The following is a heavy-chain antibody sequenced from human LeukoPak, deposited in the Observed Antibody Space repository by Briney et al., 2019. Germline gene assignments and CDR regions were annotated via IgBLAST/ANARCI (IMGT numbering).Heavy chain of an antibody. D-gene: IGHD6-19*01. J-gene: IGHJ4*02. Sequence: PGGSLRLSCAASGFTFDDYAMHWVRQAPGKGLEWVSGISWNSGSIGYADSVKGRFTISRDNAKNSLYLQMNSLRAEDMALYYCAKGSSGWYYYFDYWGQGTLDTVSS. CDR2: ISWNSGSI. CDR1: GFTFDDYA. CDR3: AKGSSGWYYYFDY. V-gene: IGHV3-9*03.